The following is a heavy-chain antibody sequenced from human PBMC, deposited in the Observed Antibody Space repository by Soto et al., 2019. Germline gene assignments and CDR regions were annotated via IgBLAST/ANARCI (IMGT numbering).Heavy chain of an antibody. CDR2: ISYDGSNK. CDR1: GFTFSSYG. D-gene: IGHD3-10*01. V-gene: IGHV3-30*18. Sequence: QVQLVESGGGVVQPGRSLRLSCAASGFTFSSYGMHWVRQAPGKGLEWVAVISYDGSNKYYADSVKGRFTISRDNSKNSLYLQMNILGAEDTAGYYCAKVFEYYYGSGGGTDYWGQGTLVTVSS. CDR3: AKVFEYYYGSGGGTDY. J-gene: IGHJ4*02.